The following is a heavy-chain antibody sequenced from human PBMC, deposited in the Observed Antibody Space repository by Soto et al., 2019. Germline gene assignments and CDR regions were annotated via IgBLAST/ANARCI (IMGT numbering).Heavy chain of an antibody. D-gene: IGHD4-17*01. J-gene: IGHJ4*02. CDR1: GGSFSGYY. Sequence: QVQLQQWGAGLLKPSETLSLTCAAYGGSFSGYYWSWIRQPPGKGLEWIGEINHSGSTNYNPSLKSRVTISVDTSKNQFSLKLSSVTAADTAVYYCARGGRLRRGPGYYWGQGTLVTVSS. CDR2: INHSGST. CDR3: ARGGRLRRGPGYY. V-gene: IGHV4-34*01.